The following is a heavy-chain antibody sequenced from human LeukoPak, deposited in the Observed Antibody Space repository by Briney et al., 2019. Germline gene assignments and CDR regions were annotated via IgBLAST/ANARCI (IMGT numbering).Heavy chain of an antibody. Sequence: GGSLRLSCAASGFTFSSYAMSWVRQAPGKGLEWVSAISGSGGSTYYADSVKGGFTISRDNSKNTLYLQMNSLRAEDTAVYYCAKYSYDFWSGYYDYWGQGTLVTVSS. D-gene: IGHD3-3*01. V-gene: IGHV3-23*01. J-gene: IGHJ4*02. CDR1: GFTFSSYA. CDR2: ISGSGGST. CDR3: AKYSYDFWSGYYDY.